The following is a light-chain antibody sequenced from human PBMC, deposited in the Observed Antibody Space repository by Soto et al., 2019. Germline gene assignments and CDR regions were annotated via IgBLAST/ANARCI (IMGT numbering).Light chain of an antibody. V-gene: IGKV1-5*03. J-gene: IGKJ5*01. CDR3: RQYHSYPLT. CDR1: QSISAW. CDR2: KAS. Sequence: DIQMTQSPSTLSVSVGERATITCRASQSISAWLAWYQQKPGKAPKLLIYKASNVESGVPSRFSGSGSGTEFTLTISSLQPDDVAAYYCRQYHSYPLTFGRGTRLEIK.